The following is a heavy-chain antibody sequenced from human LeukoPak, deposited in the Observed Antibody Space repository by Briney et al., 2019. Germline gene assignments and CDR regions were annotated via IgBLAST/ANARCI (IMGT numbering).Heavy chain of an antibody. CDR1: GASFSSSTYY. CDR3: ARHAGGISATGTRPFDY. J-gene: IGHJ4*02. D-gene: IGHD6-13*01. V-gene: IGHV4-39*01. CDR2: IYYSGST. Sequence: PSETLPLTCTVSGASFSSSTYYWGRIRQPPGKGLEWIGSIYYSGSTYYNPSLKSRVTMSVDTSKNQFSLKLSSVTAADTAVYYCARHAGGISATGTRPFDYWGQGTLVTVSS.